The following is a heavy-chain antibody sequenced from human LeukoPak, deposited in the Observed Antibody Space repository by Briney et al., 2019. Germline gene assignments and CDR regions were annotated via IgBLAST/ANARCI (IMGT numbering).Heavy chain of an antibody. J-gene: IGHJ4*02. D-gene: IGHD3-10*01. CDR2: INAGNGNT. Sequence: ASVKVSCKASGYTFTSYAMHSVRQAPGQRLEWMGWINAGNGNTKYSQEFQGRVTITRDTSASTAYMELSRLRSDDTAVYYCARDNYGSGGYSLGYWGQGTLVTVSS. CDR3: ARDNYGSGGYSLGY. V-gene: IGHV1-3*01. CDR1: GYTFTSYA.